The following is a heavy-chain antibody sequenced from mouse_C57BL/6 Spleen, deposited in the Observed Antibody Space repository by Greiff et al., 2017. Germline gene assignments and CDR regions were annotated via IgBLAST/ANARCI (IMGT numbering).Heavy chain of an antibody. CDR1: GYTFTSYW. D-gene: IGHD1-1*01. J-gene: IGHJ4*01. CDR3: ARSKDYYGSSSYAMDY. V-gene: IGHV1-53*01. CDR2: INPSNGGT. Sequence: QVQLQQPGTELVKPGASVKLSCKASGYTFTSYWMHWVKQRPGQGLEWIGNINPSNGGTNYNEKFKSKATLTVDKSSSTAYMQLSSLTAEDSAVYYCARSKDYYGSSSYAMDYWGQGTSVTVAS.